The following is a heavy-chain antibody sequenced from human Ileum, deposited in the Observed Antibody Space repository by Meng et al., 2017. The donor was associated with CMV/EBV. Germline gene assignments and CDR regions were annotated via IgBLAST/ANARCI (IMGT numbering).Heavy chain of an antibody. CDR1: GFTLSNYW. Sequence: GESLKISCSVSGFTLSNYWMDWVRQAPGKGLEWVANMNRDGSDRNYVDSVKGRFTISRDSAKNSLYLDLTSLRAEDTAVYYCARENPGLDSWGQGALVTVSS. CDR3: ARENPGLDS. V-gene: IGHV3-7*01. J-gene: IGHJ5*01. CDR2: MNRDGSDR.